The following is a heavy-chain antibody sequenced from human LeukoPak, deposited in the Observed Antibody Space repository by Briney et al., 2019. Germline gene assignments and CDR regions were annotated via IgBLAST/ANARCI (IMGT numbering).Heavy chain of an antibody. CDR1: GFTFSTYG. CDR2: IEYEGGNNK. J-gene: IGHJ4*02. CDR3: AKAVSPSGTYLPGY. D-gene: IGHD3-10*01. Sequence: GGSLRLSCVASGFTFSTYGMHWVRQAPGKGLEWVAFIEYEGGNNKYYADSVKGRFTISRDNSKNTLYLQMNSLRVEDTAVYYCAKAVSPSGTYLPGYWGQGTLVTVSS. V-gene: IGHV3-30*02.